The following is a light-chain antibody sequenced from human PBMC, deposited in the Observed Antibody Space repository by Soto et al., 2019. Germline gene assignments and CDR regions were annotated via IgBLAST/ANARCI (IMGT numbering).Light chain of an antibody. V-gene: IGKV3-20*01. CDR2: GAS. J-gene: IGKJ5*01. Sequence: EIVLTQSPGTLSLSPGEGVTLSCRAGQIFTSIQLAWYQQKPGQAPRLLVFGASSRVLGIPDRFSGSGSGTDFTLTISRLEPEDFAVYYCHHYGSSPLTFGQGTRLEVK. CDR3: HHYGSSPLT. CDR1: QIFTSIQ.